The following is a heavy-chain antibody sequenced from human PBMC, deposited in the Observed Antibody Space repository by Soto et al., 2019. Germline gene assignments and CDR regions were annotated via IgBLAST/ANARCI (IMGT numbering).Heavy chain of an antibody. J-gene: IGHJ4*02. CDR3: ARSIVVVTALDY. D-gene: IGHD2-21*02. Sequence: ASLKVPCKASGFSFTSYDLHWVRKAPGQRLEWMGWINAGNGNTKYSRKFQGRVTITRDTSASTAYMELSSLRSEDTAVYYCARSIVVVTALDYWGQGTLVTVSS. CDR1: GFSFTSYD. V-gene: IGHV1-3*01. CDR2: INAGNGNT.